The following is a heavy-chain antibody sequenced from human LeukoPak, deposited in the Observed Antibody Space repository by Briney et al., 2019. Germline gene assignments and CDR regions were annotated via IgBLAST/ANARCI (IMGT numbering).Heavy chain of an antibody. CDR1: GFIFSNYA. Sequence: PGRSLKLSCAASGFIFSNYALHWVRQAPGKGLEWVAAISSDGDNTFYADSVKGRFAFSRDNSKSTLYLQMNSLRAEDTAVYYCARETLYSSSWYRGPGAFDIWGQGTMVTVSS. J-gene: IGHJ3*02. V-gene: IGHV3-30*09. D-gene: IGHD6-13*01. CDR2: ISSDGDNT. CDR3: ARETLYSSSWYRGPGAFDI.